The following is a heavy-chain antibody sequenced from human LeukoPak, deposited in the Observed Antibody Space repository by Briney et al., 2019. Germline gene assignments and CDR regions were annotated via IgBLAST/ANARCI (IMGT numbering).Heavy chain of an antibody. Sequence: SVKVSCKASGGTFSSYAISWVQQAPGQGLEWMGRIIPILGIANYAQKFQGRVTITADKSTSTAYMELSSLRSEDTAVYYCARVKSDDSSGYLDYWGQGTLVTVSS. CDR1: GGTFSSYA. CDR3: ARVKSDDSSGYLDY. V-gene: IGHV1-69*04. J-gene: IGHJ4*02. CDR2: IIPILGIA. D-gene: IGHD3-22*01.